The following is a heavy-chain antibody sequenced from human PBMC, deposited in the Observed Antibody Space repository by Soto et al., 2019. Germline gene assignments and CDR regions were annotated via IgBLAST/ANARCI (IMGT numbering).Heavy chain of an antibody. D-gene: IGHD4-17*01. Sequence: QVQLVQSGAEVKKPGSSVKVSCKASGCTFSSYAISWVRHAPGQGLEWMGGIIPIFGTANYAQKFQGRVTITADESTSTAYMELSSLRSEDTAVYYCARQTVTKLYYYYGMDVWGQGTTVTVSS. CDR3: ARQTVTKLYYYYGMDV. J-gene: IGHJ6*02. V-gene: IGHV1-69*01. CDR2: IIPIFGTA. CDR1: GCTFSSYA.